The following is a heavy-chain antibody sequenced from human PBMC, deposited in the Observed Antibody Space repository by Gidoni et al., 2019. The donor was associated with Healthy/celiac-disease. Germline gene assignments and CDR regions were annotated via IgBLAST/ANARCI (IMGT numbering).Heavy chain of an antibody. V-gene: IGHV3-30*02. CDR1: GFTVSSEG. CDR3: AKLSVCSSTSCYGEDFDY. Sequence: QVQLVESGGGVVQPGGSLRLSCAASGFTVSSEGMHWVRQAPGQGLEWVAFIRYAGSNKYYADSVKGRFTISIDNSQNTLYLQMNRLRAEDPALFFCAKLSVCSSTSCYGEDFDYWGQGTLVTVSS. J-gene: IGHJ4*02. D-gene: IGHD2-2*01. CDR2: IRYAGSNK.